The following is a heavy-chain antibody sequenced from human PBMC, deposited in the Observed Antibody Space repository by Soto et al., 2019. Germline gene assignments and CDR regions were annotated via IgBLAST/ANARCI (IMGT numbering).Heavy chain of an antibody. Sequence: PGGSLRLSCAASGFTFSSYSMNWVRQAPGKGLEWVSSISSSSSYIYYADSVKGRFTISRDNAKNSLYLQMNSLRAEDTAVYYCARDWDNMVRGVIDAFDIWGQGTMVTVSS. CDR3: ARDWDNMVRGVIDAFDI. CDR2: ISSSSSYI. CDR1: GFTFSSYS. D-gene: IGHD3-10*01. J-gene: IGHJ3*02. V-gene: IGHV3-21*01.